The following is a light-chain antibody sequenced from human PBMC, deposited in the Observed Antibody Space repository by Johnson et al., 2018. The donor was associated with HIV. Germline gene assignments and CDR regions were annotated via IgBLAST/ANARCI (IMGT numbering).Light chain of an antibody. V-gene: IGLV1-51*01. Sequence: QSVLTHPPSVSAAPGQKVTISCSGSTSKIGNNYVSWYQHLPGAAPKLLIYDNIKRPSGITDRFSGSKSGTSATLGITGLQTGDEADYYCGTWDSSLSAYVFGTGTKVTVL. CDR3: GTWDSSLSAYV. J-gene: IGLJ1*01. CDR1: TSKIGNNY. CDR2: DNI.